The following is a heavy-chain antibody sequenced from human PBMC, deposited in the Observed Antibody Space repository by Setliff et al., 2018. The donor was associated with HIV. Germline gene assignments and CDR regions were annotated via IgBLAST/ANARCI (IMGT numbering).Heavy chain of an antibody. D-gene: IGHD3-22*01. V-gene: IGHV4-31*03. CDR3: ARLRITMIMMLNYFDY. Sequence: SETLSLTCTVSGGSISSGGYYWSWIRQHPGKGLEWIGYIYYSGSTNYNPSLKSRVTISVDTSKNQFSLKLNSVTAADTAVYFCARLRITMIMMLNYFDYWGQGTLVTVSS. CDR1: GGSISSGGYY. J-gene: IGHJ4*02. CDR2: IYYSGST.